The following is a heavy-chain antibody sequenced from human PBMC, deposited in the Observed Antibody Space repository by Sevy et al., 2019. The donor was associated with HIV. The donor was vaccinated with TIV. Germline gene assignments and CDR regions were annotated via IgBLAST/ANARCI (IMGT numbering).Heavy chain of an antibody. V-gene: IGHV7-4-1*02. J-gene: IGHJ4*02. CDR1: GYTFTSYA. D-gene: IGHD3-3*01. CDR3: ARDQRDFWSGYLLDY. CDR2: INTNTGNP. Sequence: ASVKVSCKASGYTFTSYAMNWVRQAPGQGLEWMGWINTNTGNPTYAQGFTRRFVFSLDTSVSTAYLQISSLKAEDTAVYYCARDQRDFWSGYLLDYWGQGTLVTVSS.